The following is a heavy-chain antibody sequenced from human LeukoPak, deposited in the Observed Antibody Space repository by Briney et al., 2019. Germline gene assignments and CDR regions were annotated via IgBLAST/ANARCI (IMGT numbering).Heavy chain of an antibody. CDR1: GYTFTSYD. Sequence: ASLKVSCKASGYTFTSYDINWVRQATGQGLEWMGGMNPNSGNTGYAQKFPGRVPMTRHTSISTAYMELSSLRSEATAVYYCARARRAAAGTPSYMDVWGKGTTVTVSS. V-gene: IGHV1-8*01. CDR2: MNPNSGNT. CDR3: ARARRAAAGTPSYMDV. D-gene: IGHD6-13*01. J-gene: IGHJ6*03.